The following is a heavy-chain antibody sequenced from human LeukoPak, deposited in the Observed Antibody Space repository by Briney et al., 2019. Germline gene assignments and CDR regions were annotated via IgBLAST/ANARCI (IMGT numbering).Heavy chain of an antibody. CDR3: ARGQEWLRFLDY. CDR1: GGSISSYY. CDR2: IYTSGST. J-gene: IGHJ4*02. V-gene: IGHV4-4*09. D-gene: IGHD5-12*01. Sequence: SETLSLTCTVSGGSISSYYWSWIRQPPGKGLEWIGYIYTSGSTNYNPSLKSRVTISVDTSKNQFSLKLSSVTAADTAVYYCARGQEWLRFLDYWGQGTLVTVSS.